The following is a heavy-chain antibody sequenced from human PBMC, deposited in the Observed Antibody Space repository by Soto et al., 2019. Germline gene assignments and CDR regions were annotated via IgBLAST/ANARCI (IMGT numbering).Heavy chain of an antibody. V-gene: IGHV3-21*01. CDR1: GFTFSSYS. D-gene: IGHD6-19*01. CDR3: ARESVAVALGADY. J-gene: IGHJ4*02. Sequence: GSLRLSCAASGFTFSSYSMNWVRQAPGKGLEWVSSISSSSSYIYYADSVKGRFTISRDNAKNSLYLQMNSLRAEDTAVYYCARESVAVALGADYWGQGTLVTVSS. CDR2: ISSSSSYI.